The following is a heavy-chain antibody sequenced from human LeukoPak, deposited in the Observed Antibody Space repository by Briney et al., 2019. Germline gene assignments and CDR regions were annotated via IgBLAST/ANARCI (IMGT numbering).Heavy chain of an antibody. CDR2: IYPGDSDT. CDR1: GYNFTKYW. Sequence: GESLKISCQVSGYNFTKYWIGWVRQMPGKGLEWMGIIYPGDSDTVYSPSFQGQVAMSADKSINTAYLEWSSLKASDSAMYYCARSSGHYYGSNVYYDDYWGQGTRVTVSS. V-gene: IGHV5-51*01. CDR3: ARSSGHYYGSNVYYDDY. J-gene: IGHJ4*02. D-gene: IGHD3-22*01.